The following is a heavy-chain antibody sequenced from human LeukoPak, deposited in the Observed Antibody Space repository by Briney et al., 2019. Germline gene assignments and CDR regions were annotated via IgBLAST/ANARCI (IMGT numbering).Heavy chain of an antibody. J-gene: IGHJ3*02. CDR1: GGTFSSYT. CDR3: ARIKSGSYYEDAFDI. V-gene: IGHV1-69*02. D-gene: IGHD1-26*01. Sequence: SVKVSCKASGGTFSSYTISWVRQAPGQGLEWMGRIIPILGIANYAQKFQGRVTITADKSTSTAYMELSSLRSEDTAVYCFARIKSGSYYEDAFDIWGQGTMVTVSS. CDR2: IIPILGIA.